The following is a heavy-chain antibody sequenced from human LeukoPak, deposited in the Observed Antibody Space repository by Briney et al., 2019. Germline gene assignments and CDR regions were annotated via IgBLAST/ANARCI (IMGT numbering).Heavy chain of an antibody. CDR1: GGTFSSYA. Sequence: ASVKVSCKASGGTFSSYAISWVRQAPGQGLEWMGRIIPILGIANYAQKFQGRVTITADKSTSTAYMELSSLRSEDTAVYYCARVRDYYDSSGYTDWGQGTLVTVSS. CDR2: IIPILGIA. J-gene: IGHJ4*02. V-gene: IGHV1-69*04. D-gene: IGHD3-22*01. CDR3: ARVRDYYDSSGYTD.